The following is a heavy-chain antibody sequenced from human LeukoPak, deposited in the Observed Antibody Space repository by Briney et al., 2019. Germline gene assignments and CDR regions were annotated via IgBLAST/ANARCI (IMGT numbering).Heavy chain of an antibody. D-gene: IGHD6-19*01. CDR3: ARDQERYSSGWSFDY. V-gene: IGHV1-18*01. Sequence: ASVKVSCKASGYTCTTYGFTWVRQAPGQGLEWMGWISAYNGNTNYAQKFQGRVTMTTDTSTSTAYMELRSLRSDDTAVYYCARDQERYSSGWSFDYWGQGTLVAVSS. J-gene: IGHJ4*02. CDR2: ISAYNGNT. CDR1: GYTCTTYG.